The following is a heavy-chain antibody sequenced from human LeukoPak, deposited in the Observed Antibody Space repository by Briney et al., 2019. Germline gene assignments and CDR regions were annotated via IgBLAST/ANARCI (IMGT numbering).Heavy chain of an antibody. CDR2: INHSGST. D-gene: IGHD6-13*01. V-gene: IGHV4-34*01. J-gene: IGHJ4*02. CDR1: GGSFSGYY. Sequence: PSETLSLTCAVYGGSFSGYYWSWIRQPPGKGLEWIGEINHSGSTNYNPSLKSRVTISVDTSKNQFSLKLSSVTAADTAVYYCARGYTAAALYYFDYWGQGTLVTVSS. CDR3: ARGYTAAALYYFDY.